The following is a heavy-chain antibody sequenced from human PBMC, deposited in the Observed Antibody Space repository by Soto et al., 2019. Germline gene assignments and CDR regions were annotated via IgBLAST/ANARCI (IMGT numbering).Heavy chain of an antibody. D-gene: IGHD6-13*01. V-gene: IGHV4-4*07. CDR3: VRDRADFSSTYYHYFSV. CDR1: GTSVRHFY. CDR2: IYSTGTT. Sequence: PSETLSLTCTVSGTSVRHFYWSWIRQSAGKGLEWIGRIYSTGTTNFNPSLKSRLTMSMDMSKNQVSLNLTSVTAADTAVYYCVRDRADFSSTYYHYFSVWGRGTLVTVSS. J-gene: IGHJ2*01.